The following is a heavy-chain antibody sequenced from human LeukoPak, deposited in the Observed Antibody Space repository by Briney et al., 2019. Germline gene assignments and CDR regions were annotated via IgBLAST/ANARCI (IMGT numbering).Heavy chain of an antibody. V-gene: IGHV3-23*01. CDR1: GFTFSTYA. J-gene: IGHJ2*01. CDR3: AKGGAGSYVVNWYFDL. Sequence: SGGSLRLSCAACGFTFSTYAMNWVRQAPGKGLEWASTISGGGGNTYYADSVKGRFTISRDKSKNTLYLQMNTLRAEDTAVYYCAKGGAGSYVVNWYFDLWGRGTLVTVSS. D-gene: IGHD3-9*01. CDR2: ISGGGGNT.